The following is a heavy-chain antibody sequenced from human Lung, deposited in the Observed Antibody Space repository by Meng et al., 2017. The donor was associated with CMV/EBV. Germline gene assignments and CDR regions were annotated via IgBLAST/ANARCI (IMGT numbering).Heavy chain of an antibody. CDR1: GGSFRSYA. Sequence: SXXVSXKASGGSFRSYAFSWVRQAPGQGLEWMGGIIPIFATTNFAQKFQGKVTITTDESTSTVYMELRSLRSEDTAVYYCDHRGLAQGYWYGLDVWGQGXTVTVSS. V-gene: IGHV1-69*05. J-gene: IGHJ6*02. CDR3: DHRGLAQGYWYGLDV. D-gene: IGHD2-8*02. CDR2: IIPIFATT.